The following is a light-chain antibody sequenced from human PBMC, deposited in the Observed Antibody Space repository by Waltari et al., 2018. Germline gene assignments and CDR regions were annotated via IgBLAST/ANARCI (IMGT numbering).Light chain of an antibody. J-gene: IGLJ1*01. CDR2: EVS. V-gene: IGLV2-14*01. CDR1: RRDIGNYNY. CDR3: SSYTNRATLRV. Sequence: QSALAQPASVSGSPGQSIAISCTGTRRDIGNYNYVPWYQQHPGKAPKLILYEVSDRPSGVSRRFSGSKSGNKATLTISGLQADDEADYYCSSYTNRATLRVFGTGTKVTVL.